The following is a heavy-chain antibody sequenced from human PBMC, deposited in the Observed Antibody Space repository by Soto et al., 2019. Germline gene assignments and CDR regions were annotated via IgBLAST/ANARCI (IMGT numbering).Heavy chain of an antibody. D-gene: IGHD4-17*01. CDR2: IYYSGST. CDR1: GGSVSSGSYY. J-gene: IGHJ5*02. V-gene: IGHV4-61*01. CDR3: ASSPTVVTPSGGFDP. Sequence: KSSETLSLTCTVSGGSVSSGSYYWSWIRQPPGKGLEWIGYIYYSGSTNYNPSLKSRVTISVDTSKNQFSLKLSSVTAADTAVYYCASSPTVVTPSGGFDPWGQGTLVTVSS.